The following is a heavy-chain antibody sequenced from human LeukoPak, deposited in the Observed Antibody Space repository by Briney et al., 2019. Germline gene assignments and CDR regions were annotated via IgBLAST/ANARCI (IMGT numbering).Heavy chain of an antibody. D-gene: IGHD3-22*01. CDR2: IYYSGST. Sequence: PSETLSLTCTVSGGSISSSSYYWGWIRQPPGKWLEWIGSIYYSGSTYFNPSLKSRVTISVDTSKNQFSLKLSSVTAADTAVYYCASVPYYYDSSGYSRYYYYYYMDVWGKGTTVTVSS. J-gene: IGHJ6*03. V-gene: IGHV4-39*01. CDR3: ASVPYYYDSSGYSRYYYYYYMDV. CDR1: GGSISSSSYY.